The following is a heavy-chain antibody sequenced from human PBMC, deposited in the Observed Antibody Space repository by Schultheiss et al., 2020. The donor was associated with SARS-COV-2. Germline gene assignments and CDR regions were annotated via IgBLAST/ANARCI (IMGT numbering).Heavy chain of an antibody. CDR3: ASGYCSSNSCYHFDY. CDR2: IYYSGST. J-gene: IGHJ4*02. V-gene: IGHV4-59*01. Sequence: SETLSLTCTVSGGSISSYYWSWIRQPPGKGLEWIGYIYYSGSTSYNPSLKSRVTISVDTSKNQFSLKLSSVTAADTAVYYCASGYCSSNSCYHFDYWGQGTLVTVSS. CDR1: GGSISSYY. D-gene: IGHD2-2*01.